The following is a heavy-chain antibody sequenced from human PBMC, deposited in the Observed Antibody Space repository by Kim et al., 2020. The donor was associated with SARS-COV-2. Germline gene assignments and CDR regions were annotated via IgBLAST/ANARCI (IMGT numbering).Heavy chain of an antibody. CDR3: AREWFGELSSTNYFDY. D-gene: IGHD3-10*01. CDR1: GLTFSSYA. J-gene: IGHJ4*02. V-gene: IGHV3-30*04. CDR2: ISYDGSNK. Sequence: GGSLRLSCAASGLTFSSYAMHWVRQAPGKGLEWVAVISYDGSNKYYADSVKGRFTISRDNSKNTLYLQMNSLRAEDTAVYYCAREWFGELSSTNYFDYWGQGTLVTVSS.